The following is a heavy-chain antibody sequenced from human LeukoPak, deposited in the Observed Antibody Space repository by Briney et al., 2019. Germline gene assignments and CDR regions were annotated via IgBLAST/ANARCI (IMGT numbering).Heavy chain of an antibody. Sequence: SETLSLTCTVSGASISGSGYYWGWIRQPPGKGLEWIGNIYDSGSTYYNASLQSRVTISIDTSKNQFSLKLSSVTAADTAVYYCARQEQITMVRGVPIDYWGQGTLVTVSS. D-gene: IGHD3-10*01. CDR3: ARQEQITMVRGVPIDY. V-gene: IGHV4-39*01. CDR2: IYDSGST. CDR1: GASISGSGYY. J-gene: IGHJ4*02.